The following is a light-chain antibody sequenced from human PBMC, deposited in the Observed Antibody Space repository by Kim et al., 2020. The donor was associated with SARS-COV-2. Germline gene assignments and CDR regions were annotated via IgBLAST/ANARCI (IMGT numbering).Light chain of an antibody. CDR2: LVS. Sequence: DIQMTQSPSTLSASVGDTVTITCRASQSITSGLAWYQQKAGKAPKLLIYLVSNLDSGVPSRFSGSGSGTHFTLTISSLQPDDFATYYCQQHNSFFGGGTKVDIK. V-gene: IGKV1-5*01. J-gene: IGKJ4*01. CDR3: QQHNSF. CDR1: QSITSG.